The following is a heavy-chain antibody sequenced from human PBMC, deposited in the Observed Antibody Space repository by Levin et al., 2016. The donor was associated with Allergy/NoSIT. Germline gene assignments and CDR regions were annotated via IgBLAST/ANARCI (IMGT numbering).Heavy chain of an antibody. CDR2: IRSSSSYI. Sequence: ETLSLTCAASGFTFSSYSMNWVRQAPGKGLEWVSSIRSSSSYIHYADSVKGRFTISRDNAKNSLYLQMNSLRAEDTAVYYCARNYGDYEFDYWGQGTLVTVSS. D-gene: IGHD4-17*01. V-gene: IGHV3-21*01. J-gene: IGHJ4*02. CDR3: ARNYGDYEFDY. CDR1: GFTFSSYS.